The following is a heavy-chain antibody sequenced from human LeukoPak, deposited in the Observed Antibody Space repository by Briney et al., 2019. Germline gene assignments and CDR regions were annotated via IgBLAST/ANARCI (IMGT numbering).Heavy chain of an antibody. CDR2: ISWNSGSI. V-gene: IGHV3-9*01. Sequence: PGRSLRLSCAASGFTFGDYAMHWVRQAPGKGLEWVSGISWNSGSIGYADSVKGRFTISRDNAKNSLYLQMNSLRAEDTALYYCAKGMGRVWDSSGYYPFDYWGQGTLVSVSS. D-gene: IGHD3-22*01. CDR1: GFTFGDYA. CDR3: AKGMGRVWDSSGYYPFDY. J-gene: IGHJ4*02.